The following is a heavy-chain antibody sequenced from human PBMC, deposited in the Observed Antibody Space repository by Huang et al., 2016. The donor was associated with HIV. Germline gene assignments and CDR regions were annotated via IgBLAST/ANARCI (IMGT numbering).Heavy chain of an antibody. CDR3: AKDIGGWGGYFDL. J-gene: IGHJ2*01. CDR1: RFAFDEYA. V-gene: IGHV3-9*01. D-gene: IGHD3-16*01. Sequence: VQLVESGGGLVQPGRSLRLSCAASRFAFDEYAMHWVRQGPGAGLWWVSSNSRKRDTIYYADSVKGRFTISIDNAKNARYLQMNSLRVEDTALYYCAKDIGGWGGYFDLWGRGTLVTVSS. CDR2: NSRKRDTI.